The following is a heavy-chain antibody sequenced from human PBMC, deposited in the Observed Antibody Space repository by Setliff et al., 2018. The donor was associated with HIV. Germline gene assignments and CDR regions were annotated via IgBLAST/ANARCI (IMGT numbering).Heavy chain of an antibody. CDR2: MNPNSGVT. CDR1: GHTFTNYD. J-gene: IGHJ6*04. D-gene: IGHD3-10*01. V-gene: IGHV1-8*01. CDR3: ASGKGVGGVVITDGLDV. Sequence: GASVKVSCKPPGHTFTNYDIHWMRRAPGQGLEWMGWMNPNSGVTGYALKFHDRVTMTRDTSISTAYLELRTLTSGDTAVYYCASGKGVGGVVITDGLDVWGKGTTVTVSS.